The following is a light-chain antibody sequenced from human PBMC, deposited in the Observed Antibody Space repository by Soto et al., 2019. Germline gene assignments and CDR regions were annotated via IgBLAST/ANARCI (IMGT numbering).Light chain of an antibody. Sequence: DIQMTQSPSSLSASVGDRVTITCRASQSISSYLNWYQQKPGKAPKLLIYAASSLQSGVPSRFSGSGSGTDFTLTISSLQPEDFAVYYCQQRSNWPSSITFGPG. CDR1: QSISSY. J-gene: IGKJ5*01. CDR2: AAS. V-gene: IGKV1-39*01. CDR3: QQRSNWPSSIT.